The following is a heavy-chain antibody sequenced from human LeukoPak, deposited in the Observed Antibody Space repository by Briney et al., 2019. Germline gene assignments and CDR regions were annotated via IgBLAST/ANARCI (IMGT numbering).Heavy chain of an antibody. J-gene: IGHJ2*01. Sequence: SETLSLTCTVSGGSISNYYWSWVRQPPGKGLEWIGEIYNSGSTNYNPSLKSRVTISVDKSKNQFSLRLSSVTAADTAVYYCARSGNSWYFDLWGRGTLVTVSS. D-gene: IGHD4-23*01. V-gene: IGHV4-4*02. CDR3: ARSGNSWYFDL. CDR2: IYNSGST. CDR1: GGSISNYY.